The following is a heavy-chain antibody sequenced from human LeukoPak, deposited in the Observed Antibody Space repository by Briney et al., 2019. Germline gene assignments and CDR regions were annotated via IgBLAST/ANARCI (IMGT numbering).Heavy chain of an antibody. V-gene: IGHV3-15*01. CDR2: IKSKTDGGTT. J-gene: IGHJ4*02. D-gene: IGHD3-22*01. CDR3: TTGPMIVVVITTSGGYATFDY. Sequence: PGGSLRLSCAASGFTFSNAWMSWVRQAPGKGLEWVGRIKSKTDGGTTDYAAPVKGRFTISRDDSKNTLCLQMNSLKTEDTAVYYCTTGPMIVVVITTSGGYATFDYWGQGTLVTVSS. CDR1: GFTFSNAW.